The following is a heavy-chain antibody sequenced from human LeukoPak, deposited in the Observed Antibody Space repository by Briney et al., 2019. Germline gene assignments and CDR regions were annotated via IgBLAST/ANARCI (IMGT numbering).Heavy chain of an antibody. D-gene: IGHD6-6*01. CDR2: IYHSGST. J-gene: IGHJ1*01. CDR1: GGSISTYH. CDR3: ARGGAARLHFQN. Sequence: SETLSLACTVSGGSISTYHWNWIRQPPGKGLEWIGYIYHSGSTNYNPSLQSRVTISVDTSKNQFSLNLNSVTAADTAVYYCARGGAARLHFQNWGQGTLVTVSS. V-gene: IGHV4-59*01.